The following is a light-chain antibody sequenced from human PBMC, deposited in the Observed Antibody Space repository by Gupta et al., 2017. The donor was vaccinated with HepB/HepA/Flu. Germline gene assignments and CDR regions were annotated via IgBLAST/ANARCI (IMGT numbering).Light chain of an antibody. V-gene: IGLV2-8*01. CDR3: SSYADSNNVV. J-gene: IGLJ2*01. CDR1: SSDGGGYNY. Sequence: QSALTQPPSASGSPGQSVTISCTGTSSDGGGYNYVSWYQQHPGKAPKLMIYEVSKRPSGVPDRFSASKSGTTASLTVSGIEAEDDADDDCSSYADSNNVVFGGGTKLTVL. CDR2: EVS.